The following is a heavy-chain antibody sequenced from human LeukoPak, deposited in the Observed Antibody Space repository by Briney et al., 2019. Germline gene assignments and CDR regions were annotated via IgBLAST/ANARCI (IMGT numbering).Heavy chain of an antibody. Sequence: PSETLSLTCTVSGGSISSYYWSWIRQPPGMGLEWIGYIYYSGSTNYNPSLKSRVTISVDTSKNQFSLKLSSVTAADTAVYYCARVDSSGYYQDYWGQGTLVTVSS. CDR2: IYYSGST. CDR1: GGSISSYY. D-gene: IGHD3-22*01. CDR3: ARVDSSGYYQDY. V-gene: IGHV4-59*01. J-gene: IGHJ4*02.